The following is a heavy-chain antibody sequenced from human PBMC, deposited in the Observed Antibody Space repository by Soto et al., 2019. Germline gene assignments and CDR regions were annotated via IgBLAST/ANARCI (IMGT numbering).Heavy chain of an antibody. CDR3: ARGDSTDCSNGVCSFFYNHDMDV. Sequence: ASAKVPCKAAGHSFTDCHLHWLRQAPGQGLEWLGRINPKSGGTSTAQKFQGWVTMTTDTSISTASMELTRLTSDDTAIYYCARGDSTDCSNGVCSFFYNHDMDVWGQGTTVTSP. D-gene: IGHD2-8*01. CDR1: GHSFTDCH. V-gene: IGHV1-2*04. CDR2: INPKSGGT. J-gene: IGHJ6*02.